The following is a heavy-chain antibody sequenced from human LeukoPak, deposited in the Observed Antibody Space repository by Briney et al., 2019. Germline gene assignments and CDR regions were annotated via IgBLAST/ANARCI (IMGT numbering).Heavy chain of an antibody. CDR3: ARGIWSGYYYDC. V-gene: IGHV3-66*02. D-gene: IGHD3-3*01. CDR2: IYSGGST. Sequence: GGSLRLSCAASGFTVSSNYMSWVRQAPGKGLEWVSVIYSGGSTYYADSVKGRFTISGDNSKNTLYLQMNSLRAEDTAVYYCARGIWSGYYYDCWGQGTLVTVSS. CDR1: GFTVSSNY. J-gene: IGHJ4*02.